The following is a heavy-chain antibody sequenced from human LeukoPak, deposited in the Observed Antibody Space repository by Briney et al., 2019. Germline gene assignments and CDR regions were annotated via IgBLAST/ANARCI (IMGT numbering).Heavy chain of an antibody. D-gene: IGHD1-1*01. CDR1: GFTFSSYS. V-gene: IGHV3-23*01. J-gene: IGHJ4*02. CDR2: ISGSGDST. CDR3: AKSRSGSANWALQIFDN. Sequence: GGSLRLSCAASGFTFSSYSMNWVRQAPGKGLEWVSAISGSGDSTFYADYVKGRFTISRDNSKNSLFVQMNSLRAEDTAVYFCAKSRSGSANWALQIFDNWGQGTLVTVSS.